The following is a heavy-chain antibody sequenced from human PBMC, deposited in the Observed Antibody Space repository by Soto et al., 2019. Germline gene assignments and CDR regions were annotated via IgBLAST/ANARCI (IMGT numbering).Heavy chain of an antibody. J-gene: IGHJ5*02. V-gene: IGHV4-59*11. CDR2: IYYSGST. CDR1: DGNIISHG. Sequence: SETNCVTSTVADGNIISHGWSWIRKKPGKGLEWIGYIYYSGSTNYNPSLKSRVTISVDTSKNQFSLKLSSVTAADTAVYYCARGAYYYGSGSYSANWFDPWGQGTLVTVSS. CDR3: ARGAYYYGSGSYSANWFDP. D-gene: IGHD3-10*01.